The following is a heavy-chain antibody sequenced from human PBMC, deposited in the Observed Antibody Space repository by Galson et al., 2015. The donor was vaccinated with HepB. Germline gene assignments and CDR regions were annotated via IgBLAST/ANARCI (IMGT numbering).Heavy chain of an antibody. CDR2: IWPGDSDT. D-gene: IGHD7-27*01. CDR3: AKLVLGTDY. V-gene: IGHV5-51*03. Sequence: QSGAEVKKPGESLKISCKGSGYSFTSYWIGWVRQMPGKGLEWMGIIWPGDSDTKYSPSFEGQVTISADKSINTVYLQWTSLKASDTAIYYCAKLVLGTDYWGQRTLVTVSS. CDR1: GYSFTSYW. J-gene: IGHJ4*02.